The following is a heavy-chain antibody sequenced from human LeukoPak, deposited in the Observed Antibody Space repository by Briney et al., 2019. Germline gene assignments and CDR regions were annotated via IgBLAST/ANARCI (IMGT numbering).Heavy chain of an antibody. Sequence: QAGGSLRLSCVGSGFTSIAYALTWARQAPGKGLEWVSGISGGGVTTYYADSVKGRFTISRDNAKNTLYLQMNSLRAEDTAVYYCAREDYGGNSFEIAFDIWGQGTMVTVSS. D-gene: IGHD4-23*01. V-gene: IGHV3-23*01. J-gene: IGHJ3*02. CDR3: AREDYGGNSFEIAFDI. CDR1: GFTSIAYA. CDR2: ISGGGVTT.